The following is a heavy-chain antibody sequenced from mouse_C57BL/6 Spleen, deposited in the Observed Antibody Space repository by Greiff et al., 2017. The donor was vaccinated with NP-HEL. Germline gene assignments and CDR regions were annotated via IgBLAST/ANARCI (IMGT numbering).Heavy chain of an antibody. CDR1: GFSLTSYG. J-gene: IGHJ4*01. CDR3: ATSMMVTLYAMDY. V-gene: IGHV2-5*01. Sequence: VQLQESGPGLVQPSQSLSITCTVSGFSLTSYGVHWVRQSPGKGLEWLGVIWRGGSTDYNAAFMSRLSITKDNSKSQVFFKMNSLQADDTAIYYCATSMMVTLYAMDYWGQGTSVTVSS. CDR2: IWRGGST. D-gene: IGHD2-3*01.